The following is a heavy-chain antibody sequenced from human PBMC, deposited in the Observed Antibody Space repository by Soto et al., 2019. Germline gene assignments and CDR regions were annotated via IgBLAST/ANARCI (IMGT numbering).Heavy chain of an antibody. J-gene: IGHJ6*03. CDR2: IYYSGST. CDR3: ARGGGEDGDYYYYYYMDV. V-gene: IGHV4-59*08. D-gene: IGHD4-17*01. Sequence: SETLSLTCTVSGGSISSYYWSWIRQPPGKGLEWIGYIYYSGSTNYNPSLKSRVTISVDTSKNQFSLKLSSVTAADTAVYYCARGGGEDGDYYYYYYMDVWGKGTTVTVSS. CDR1: GGSISSYY.